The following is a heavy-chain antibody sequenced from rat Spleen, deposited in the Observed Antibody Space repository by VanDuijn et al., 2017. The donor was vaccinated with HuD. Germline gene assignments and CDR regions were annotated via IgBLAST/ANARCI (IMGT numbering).Heavy chain of an antibody. CDR1: GFTFNNYW. CDR2: INIDGGGT. V-gene: IGHV5-58*01. D-gene: IGHD1-2*01. CDR3: AKDRYGSYMGVMDA. Sequence: EVQLVESGGGLVQPGRSLKLSCVASGFTFNNYWMYWIRQAPGKGLEWISSINIDGGGTYYSDSVKGRFTASRDNAENTVYLQMNSLRSEDTATYYCAKDRYGSYMGVMDAWGQGASVTVSS. J-gene: IGHJ4*01.